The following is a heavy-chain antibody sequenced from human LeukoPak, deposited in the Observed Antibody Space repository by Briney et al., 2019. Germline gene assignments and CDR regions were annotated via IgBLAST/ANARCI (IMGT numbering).Heavy chain of an antibody. J-gene: IGHJ2*01. D-gene: IGHD2-2*01. V-gene: IGHV3-21*01. CDR3: ARDRTSSRLGYFDL. CDR1: GFTFSSYS. CDR2: IIKWGSYI. Sequence: GGSLRLSCAASGFTFSSYSMNWVRQAPGKGLEWVSSIIKWGSYIYYADSVKGRFTISRDNAKNSLYLQMNSLRAEDTAVYYCARDRTSSRLGYFDLWGRGTLVAVSS.